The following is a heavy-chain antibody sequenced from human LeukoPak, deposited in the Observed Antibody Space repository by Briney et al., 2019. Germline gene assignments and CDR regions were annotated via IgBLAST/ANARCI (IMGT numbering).Heavy chain of an antibody. J-gene: IGHJ5*02. V-gene: IGHV1-18*01. Sequence: ASVKVSCKASGGTFSSYAISWVRQAPGQGLEWMGWISAYNGNTNYAQKLQGRVTMTTDTSTSTAYMELRSLRSDDTAVYYCARDDSSSGDWFDPWGQGTLVTVSS. CDR1: GGTFSSYA. CDR3: ARDDSSSGDWFDP. CDR2: ISAYNGNT. D-gene: IGHD6-13*01.